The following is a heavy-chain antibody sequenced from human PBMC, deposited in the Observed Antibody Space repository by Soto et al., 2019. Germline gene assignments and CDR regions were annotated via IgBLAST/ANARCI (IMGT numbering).Heavy chain of an antibody. CDR1: DASIRGYY. J-gene: IGHJ4*02. Sequence: PSETLSLTCTVSDASIRGYYWSWIRQPPGKGLEWIGYFHYSGISNYNSSLKSRVTMSLDTSKNQFSLKLSSLSAADTAICYCARGHSTWQYLDYCRQGDLVTVS. CDR3: ARGHSTWQYLDY. CDR2: FHYSGIS. D-gene: IGHD4-4*01. V-gene: IGHV4-59*01.